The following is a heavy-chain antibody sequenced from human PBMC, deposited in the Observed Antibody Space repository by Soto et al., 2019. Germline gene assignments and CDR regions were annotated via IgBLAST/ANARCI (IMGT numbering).Heavy chain of an antibody. J-gene: IGHJ4*02. CDR3: ARGSGWYPD. D-gene: IGHD6-19*01. V-gene: IGHV4-39*07. Sequence: SETLSLTCTVSGGSISSSSYYWGWIRQPPGKGLEWIGSIFYSGSTYYNPSLRSRVTISVDTSKNQFSLKLTSVTGADTAVYFCARGSGWYPDWGQGTLVTVSS. CDR2: IFYSGST. CDR1: GGSISSSSYY.